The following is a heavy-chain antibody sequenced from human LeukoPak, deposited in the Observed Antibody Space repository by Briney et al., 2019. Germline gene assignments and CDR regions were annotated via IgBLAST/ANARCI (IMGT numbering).Heavy chain of an antibody. Sequence: GGSLRLSCEASGLTFSSYSMNWVRQAPGEGLEWISYISSLSGTINYADSVKGRFTISRDNSKNTLYLQMNSLRAEDTAVYYCASCSWPYYFDYWGQGTLVTVSS. CDR3: ASCSWPYYFDY. J-gene: IGHJ4*02. CDR2: ISSLSGTI. D-gene: IGHD3-10*02. V-gene: IGHV3-48*01. CDR1: GLTFSSYS.